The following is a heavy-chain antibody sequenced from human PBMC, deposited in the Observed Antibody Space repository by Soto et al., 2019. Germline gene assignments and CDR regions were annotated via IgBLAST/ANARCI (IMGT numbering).Heavy chain of an antibody. CDR1: GFTFSTYA. V-gene: IGHV3-23*01. CDR2: LGGTGAGT. Sequence: GGSLRLSCAASGFTFSTYALSWVRQAPGKGLEWVSTLGGTGAGTYFADSVRGRFTISRDNSKNTLYLHMNSLRAEDTAVYFCAKSPQPLTPDNVWSGFYPSFDYWGHGTLVTVSS. D-gene: IGHD3-3*01. CDR3: AKSPQPLTPDNVWSGFYPSFDY. J-gene: IGHJ4*01.